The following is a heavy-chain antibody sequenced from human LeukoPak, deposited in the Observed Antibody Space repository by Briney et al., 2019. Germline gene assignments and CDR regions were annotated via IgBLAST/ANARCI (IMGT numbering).Heavy chain of an antibody. Sequence: ASVKVSCKASGYTFTSYGISWVRQAPGQGLEWMGWISAYNGNTNYAQKLQGRVTMTTDTSTSTAYMELRSLRSDDTAVYYCARSRSTNLYNWFDPWGQGTLVTVSS. CDR3: ARSRSTNLYNWFDP. CDR2: ISAYNGNT. J-gene: IGHJ5*02. D-gene: IGHD2-2*01. CDR1: GYTFTSYG. V-gene: IGHV1-18*01.